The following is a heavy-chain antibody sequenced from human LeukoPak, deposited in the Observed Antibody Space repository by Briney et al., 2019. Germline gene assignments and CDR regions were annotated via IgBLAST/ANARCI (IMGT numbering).Heavy chain of an antibody. D-gene: IGHD6-6*01. J-gene: IGHJ5*02. CDR1: GGSISSSSYY. V-gene: IGHV4-39*07. CDR3: ASIAATDLVGFDP. Sequence: SETLSLTCTVSGGSISSSSYYWGWLRQPPGKGLEWIGSIYYSGSTYYNPSLKSRVTISVDTSKNQFSLKLSSVTAADTAVYYCASIAATDLVGFDPWGQGTLVTVSS. CDR2: IYYSGST.